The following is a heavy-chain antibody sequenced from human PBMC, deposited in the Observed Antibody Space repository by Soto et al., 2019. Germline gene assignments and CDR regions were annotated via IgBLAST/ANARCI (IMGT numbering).Heavy chain of an antibody. CDR2: ISYDGSNK. J-gene: IGHJ6*02. CDR3: AKDILSTYYYGSGSYYPQNYGMVV. V-gene: IGHV3-30*18. CDR1: GFTFSSYG. D-gene: IGHD3-10*01. Sequence: PGGSLRLSCAASGFTFSSYGMHWVRQAPGKGLEWVAVISYDGSNKYYADSVKGRFTISRDNSKNTLYLQMNSLRAEDTAVYYCAKDILSTYYYGSGSYYPQNYGMVVWGQGTTVTVSS.